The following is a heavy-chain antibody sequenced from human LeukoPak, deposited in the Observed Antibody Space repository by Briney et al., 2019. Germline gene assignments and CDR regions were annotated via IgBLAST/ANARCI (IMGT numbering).Heavy chain of an antibody. CDR2: ISGSGGST. CDR1: GFTFSSYA. CDR3: AKAGFDILTGYYYFDY. V-gene: IGHV3-23*01. J-gene: IGHJ4*02. Sequence: GGSLRLSCAASGFTFSSYAMSWVRQAPGKGLEWVSAISGSGGSTYYADSVKGRFTISRVNSKNTLYLQMNSLRAEDTAVYYCAKAGFDILTGYYYFDYWGQGTLVTVSS. D-gene: IGHD3-9*01.